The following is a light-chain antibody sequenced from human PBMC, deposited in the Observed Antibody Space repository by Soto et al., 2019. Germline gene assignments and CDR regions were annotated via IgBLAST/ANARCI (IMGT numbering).Light chain of an antibody. J-gene: IGKJ1*01. CDR2: GAT. Sequence: EIVMTQSPATLSGSPGESATLSCRASQSISTSLAWYQQRPGQSPRLLIYGATIRANGIPARFSGGGSGTEFTLTISSLQSEDFVVYYCQQYNDWPRTFGQGTKVDIK. CDR3: QQYNDWPRT. V-gene: IGKV3-15*01. CDR1: QSISTS.